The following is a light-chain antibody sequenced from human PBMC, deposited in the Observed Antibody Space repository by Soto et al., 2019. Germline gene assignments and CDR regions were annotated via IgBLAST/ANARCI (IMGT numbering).Light chain of an antibody. Sequence: QSVLTQPPSASGSPGQSVTISCTGMSSDVGGYNYVSWYQQHPGKAPKLMIYEVSKRPSGVPDRFSGSKSGNTASLTVSGLQAEEEADYYCSSLAGANSGVFRGGTKLTVL. V-gene: IGLV2-8*01. J-gene: IGLJ2*01. CDR1: SSDVGGYNY. CDR2: EVS. CDR3: SSLAGANSGV.